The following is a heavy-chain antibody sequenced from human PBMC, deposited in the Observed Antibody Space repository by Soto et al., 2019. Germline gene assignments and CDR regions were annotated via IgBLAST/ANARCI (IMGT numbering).Heavy chain of an antibody. Sequence: GASVKVSCKASGGTFSSYAISWVRQAPGQGLEWMGGIIPIFGTANYAQKFQGRVTMTRDTSTSTVYMELSSLRSEDTAVYYCARDERYCSGGSCYPSFDYWGQGTLVTVSS. CDR2: IIPIFGTA. CDR1: GGTFSSYA. V-gene: IGHV1-69*05. D-gene: IGHD2-15*01. J-gene: IGHJ4*02. CDR3: ARDERYCSGGSCYPSFDY.